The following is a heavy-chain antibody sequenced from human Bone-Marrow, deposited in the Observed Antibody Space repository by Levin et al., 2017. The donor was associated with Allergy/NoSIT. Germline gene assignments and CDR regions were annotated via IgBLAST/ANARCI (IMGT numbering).Heavy chain of an antibody. Sequence: PGGSLRLSCAASGFTFSSYGMHWVRQAPGKGLEWVAVIWYDGSNKYYADSVKGRFTISRDNSKNTLYLQMNSLRAEDTAVYYCARGCGGDCYTLDYWGQGTLVTVSS. CDR2: IWYDGSNK. CDR1: GFTFSSYG. J-gene: IGHJ4*02. D-gene: IGHD2-21*02. V-gene: IGHV3-33*01. CDR3: ARGCGGDCYTLDY.